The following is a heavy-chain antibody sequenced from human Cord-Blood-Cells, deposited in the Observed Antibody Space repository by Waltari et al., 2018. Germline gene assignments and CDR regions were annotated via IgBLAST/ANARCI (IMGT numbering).Heavy chain of an antibody. CDR2: IKQDGSEK. CDR1: GSPFSRYW. J-gene: IGHJ3*02. V-gene: IGHV3-7*01. CDR3: ARVGGSSWSDAFDI. Sequence: EVQLVESGGGLVQPGGSLRLACAASGSPFSRYWMSGVRQAPGKGLEWVANIKQDGSEKYYVDSVKGRFTISRDNAKNSLYLQMNSLRAEDTAVYYCARVGGSSWSDAFDIWGQGTMVTVSS. D-gene: IGHD6-13*01.